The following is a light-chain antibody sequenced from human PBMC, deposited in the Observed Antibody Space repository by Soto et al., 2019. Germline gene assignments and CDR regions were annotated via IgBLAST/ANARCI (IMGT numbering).Light chain of an antibody. CDR2: QDY. CDR3: QVWDGSTVV. J-gene: IGLJ2*01. CDR1: KVGDKY. Sequence: SYELTQPPSVSVSPGQTASFTCSGDKVGDKYACWYQLKPGQSPVLVMFQDYKRPSGIPERFSGSNSGNTDTLTISGTQAMDEADYYCQVWDGSTVVFGGGTKLTVL. V-gene: IGLV3-1*01.